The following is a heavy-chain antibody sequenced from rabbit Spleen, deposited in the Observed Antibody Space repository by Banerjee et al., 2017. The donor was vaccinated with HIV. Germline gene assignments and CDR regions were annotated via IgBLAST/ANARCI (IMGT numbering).Heavy chain of an antibody. CDR1: GVSFSGSSY. CDR3: ARDLPGVIGWNFNL. V-gene: IGHV1S45*01. D-gene: IGHD1-1*01. CDR2: INTATGKG. J-gene: IGHJ4*01. Sequence: QEQLVESGGGLVKPGTSLTLTCIASGVSFSGSSYMCWVRQAPGKGLEWIACINTATGKGVYANWVKGRFTCSKTSSTTVTLQMTSLTVADTATYFCARDLPGVIGWNFNLWGQGTLVTVS.